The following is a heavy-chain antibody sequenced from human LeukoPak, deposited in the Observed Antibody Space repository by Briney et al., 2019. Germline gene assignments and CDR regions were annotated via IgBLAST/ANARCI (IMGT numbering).Heavy chain of an antibody. CDR2: INHSGST. D-gene: IGHD4-17*01. CDR3: ASGDYGDYGFQH. Sequence: SETLSLTCAVYGGSFSGYYWSWIRQPPGKGLEWIGEINHSGSTNYNPSLKSRVTISVDTSKNQFSLKLSSVTAADTAVYYCASGDYGDYGFQHWGQGTLVTVSS. CDR1: GGSFSGYY. V-gene: IGHV4-34*01. J-gene: IGHJ1*01.